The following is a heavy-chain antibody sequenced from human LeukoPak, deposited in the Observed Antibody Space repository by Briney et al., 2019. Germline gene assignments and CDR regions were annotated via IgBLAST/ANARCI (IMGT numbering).Heavy chain of an antibody. CDR3: ARGLYYDFWSDSYYFDY. CDR2: INHSGST. Sequence: PSETLSLTCAVYGGSFSGYYWSWIRQPPGKGLEWIGEINHSGSTNYNPSLKSRVTISVDTSKNQFSLKLSSVTAADTAVYYCARGLYYDFWSDSYYFDYWGQGTLVTVSS. J-gene: IGHJ4*02. D-gene: IGHD3-3*01. CDR1: GGSFSGYY. V-gene: IGHV4-34*01.